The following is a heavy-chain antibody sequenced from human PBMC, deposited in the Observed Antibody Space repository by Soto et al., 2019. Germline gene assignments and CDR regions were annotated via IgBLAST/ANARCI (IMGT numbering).Heavy chain of an antibody. CDR3: ASGSLLRFNWFDP. V-gene: IGHV1-69*06. D-gene: IGHD3-3*01. CDR1: GGTFSSYA. CDR2: IIPIFGTA. Sequence: SVKVSCKASGGTFSSYAISWVRQAPGQGLEWMGGIIPIFGTANYAQKFQGRVTITADKSTSTAYMELSSLRSEDTAVYYCASGSLLRFNWFDPWGQGTLVTVSS. J-gene: IGHJ5*02.